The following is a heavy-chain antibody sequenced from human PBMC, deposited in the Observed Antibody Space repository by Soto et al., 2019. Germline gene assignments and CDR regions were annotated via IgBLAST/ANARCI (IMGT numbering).Heavy chain of an antibody. CDR2: IYSIGST. D-gene: IGHD6-13*01. CDR1: GVSISSSSY. V-gene: IGHV4-39*01. CDR3: RRSSRYSTDV. J-gene: IGHJ6*02. Sequence: SETLSLTCTVSGVSISSSSYWGCIRQPPGKGLEWIGSIYSIGSTYYNPSLKSRVTISVDTSKNQFSLKLSSVTAADTAVYYCRRSSRYSTDVWGQGTTVS.